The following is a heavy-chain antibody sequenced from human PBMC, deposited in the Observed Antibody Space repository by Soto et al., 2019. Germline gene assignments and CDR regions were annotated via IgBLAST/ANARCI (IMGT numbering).Heavy chain of an antibody. CDR1: GYTFTGYY. Sequence: QVQLVQSGAEVKKPGASVKVSCKASGYTFTGYYLHWIRQAPGQGLEWMGWMRPDSGGANYAQKFQGRVSMTRDTSISTFYMELSRLRCDDTAVYYCARDPHEGVYDYWGQGTLVTVSS. J-gene: IGHJ4*02. D-gene: IGHD3-16*01. CDR3: ARDPHEGVYDY. V-gene: IGHV1-2*02. CDR2: MRPDSGGA.